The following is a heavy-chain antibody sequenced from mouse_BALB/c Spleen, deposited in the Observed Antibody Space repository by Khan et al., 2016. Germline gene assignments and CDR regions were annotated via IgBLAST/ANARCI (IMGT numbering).Heavy chain of an antibody. D-gene: IGHD2-10*02. CDR1: GFTFTDYY. CDR3: VRDRGYGNYVGAY. CDR2: IRNKANGYTT. J-gene: IGHJ3*01. Sequence: EVELVESGGGLVQPGGSLRLSCATSGFTFTDYYMSWVRQPPGKALEWLGFIRNKANGYTTEYSASVKGRFTISRDNSQSILYLQMNTLRAEDSATYYCVRDRGYGNYVGAYWGQGTLVTVSA. V-gene: IGHV7-3*02.